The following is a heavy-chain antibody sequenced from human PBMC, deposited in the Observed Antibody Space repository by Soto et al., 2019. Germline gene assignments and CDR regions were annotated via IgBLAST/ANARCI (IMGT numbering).Heavy chain of an antibody. D-gene: IGHD3-22*01. Sequence: SETLSLTCAVYGGSFSGYYWSWIRQPPGKGLEWIGEINHSGSTNYNPSLKSRVTLSIDMTNNHVSLILNSVTAADTAVYYCARVGPWVPYYYDSSPYTFENWFDPWGQGTLVTVSS. V-gene: IGHV4-34*01. CDR1: GGSFSGYY. CDR2: INHSGST. J-gene: IGHJ5*02. CDR3: ARVGPWVPYYYDSSPYTFENWFDP.